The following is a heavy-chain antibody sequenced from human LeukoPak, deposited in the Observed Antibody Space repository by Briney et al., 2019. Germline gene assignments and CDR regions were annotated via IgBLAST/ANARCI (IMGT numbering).Heavy chain of an antibody. Sequence: PGGSLRLSCAASGFTFSNAWMSWVRKAPGKGLEWVGRIKSKTDGGTTDYAAPVKGRFTISRDDSKNTLYLQMNSLKTEDTAVYYCTTKRLRSPFDYWGQGTLVTVSS. V-gene: IGHV3-15*01. CDR1: GFTFSNAW. J-gene: IGHJ4*02. CDR3: TTKRLRSPFDY. D-gene: IGHD4-17*01. CDR2: IKSKTDGGTT.